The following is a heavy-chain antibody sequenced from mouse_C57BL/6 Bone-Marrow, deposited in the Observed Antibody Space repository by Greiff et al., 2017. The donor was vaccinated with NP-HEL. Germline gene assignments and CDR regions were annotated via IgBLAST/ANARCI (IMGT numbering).Heavy chain of an antibody. CDR2: IDPENGDT. J-gene: IGHJ2*01. Sequence: VQLQQSGAELVRPGASVKLSCTASGFTITDDYMHWVKQRPEQGLEWIGWIDPENGDTEYTSKFQGKATITADTSSNTAYLQLSSLTSEDAAVYCCTTVWSNYEEFDDWGKGTTLTVAS. D-gene: IGHD2-5*01. CDR3: TTVWSNYEEFDD. V-gene: IGHV14-4*01. CDR1: GFTITDDY.